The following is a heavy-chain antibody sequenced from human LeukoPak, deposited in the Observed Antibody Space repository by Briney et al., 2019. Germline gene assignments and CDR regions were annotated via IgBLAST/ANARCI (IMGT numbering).Heavy chain of an antibody. CDR2: ISYDGSNK. D-gene: IGHD6-6*01. CDR1: GFTFSSYG. V-gene: IGHV3-30*18. CDR3: AKDAARDEYYFDY. Sequence: PGGSLRLSCAASGFTFSSYGMHWVRQAPGKGLEWVAVISYDGSNKYYADSVKGRFTISRDNSKNTLYLQMNSLRAEDTAVYYCAKDAARDEYYFDYWGQGTLVTVSS. J-gene: IGHJ4*02.